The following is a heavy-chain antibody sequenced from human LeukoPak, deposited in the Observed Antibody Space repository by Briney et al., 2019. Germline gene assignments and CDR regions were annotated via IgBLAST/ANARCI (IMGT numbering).Heavy chain of an antibody. Sequence: GGSLRLSCAASGFTFDDYAMHWVRQAPGKGLEWVSGISWNSGSIGYADSVKGRFTISRDNAKNSLYLQMNSLRAEDTALYYCARGDKFSGDYWGRGTLVTVSS. CDR1: GFTFDDYA. CDR2: ISWNSGSI. J-gene: IGHJ4*02. D-gene: IGHD3-16*01. V-gene: IGHV3-9*01. CDR3: ARGDKFSGDY.